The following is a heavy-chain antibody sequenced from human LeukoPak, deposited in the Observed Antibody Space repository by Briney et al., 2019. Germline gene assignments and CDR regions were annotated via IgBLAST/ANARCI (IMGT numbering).Heavy chain of an antibody. V-gene: IGHV3-23*01. D-gene: IGHD4-17*01. CDR3: AKADYGDYVRFQD. CDR2: IGGSGVST. J-gene: IGHJ1*01. Sequence: GGSLRLSCAASGFTFSSYAMSWVRQAPGKGLEWVPGIGGSGVSTYYADSVKGRFTISRDNSKNTLYLQMNSLRAEDTAVYYCAKADYGDYVRFQDWGQGTLVTVSS. CDR1: GFTFSSYA.